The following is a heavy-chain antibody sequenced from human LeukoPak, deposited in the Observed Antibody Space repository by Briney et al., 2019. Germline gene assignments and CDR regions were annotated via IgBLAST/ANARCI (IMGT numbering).Heavy chain of an antibody. CDR3: ARDPGGYSSGGELDV. D-gene: IGHD6-19*01. Sequence: PGGSLRLSCAASGFTFSSYTMNWVRRAPGKGLEWVSSISSSSSYIYYADSVKGRFTISRDNAKNSLYLQMNSLRAEDMAVYYCARDPGGYSSGGELDVWGQGTLVTVSS. J-gene: IGHJ4*02. CDR1: GFTFSSYT. CDR2: ISSSSSYI. V-gene: IGHV3-21*01.